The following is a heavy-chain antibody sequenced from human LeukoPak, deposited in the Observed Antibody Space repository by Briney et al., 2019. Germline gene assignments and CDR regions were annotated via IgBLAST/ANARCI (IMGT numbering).Heavy chain of an antibody. CDR1: GYTFTSYA. J-gene: IGHJ4*02. CDR2: INAGNGNT. V-gene: IGHV1-3*01. CDR3: ARGPQLILLWFGELPRAFDY. D-gene: IGHD3-10*01. Sequence: ASVKVSCKASGYTFTSYAMHWVRQAPGQRLEWMGWINAGNGNTKYSQKFQGRVTMTRNTSISTAYMELSSLRSEDTAVYYCARGPQLILLWFGELPRAFDYWGQGTLVTVSS.